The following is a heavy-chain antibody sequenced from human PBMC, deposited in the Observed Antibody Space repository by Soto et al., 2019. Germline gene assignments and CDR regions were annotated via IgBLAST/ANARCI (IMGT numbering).Heavy chain of an antibody. CDR3: ASTPPRKAVAVTIRVKAFDT. Sequence: GASVKVSCKASGYTFTGDYMHRERQAPGQGLGWMRWTNPNGGGTNHAQKVQGRVTMARDTSISTAFLELSRLRSEDPAVYYWASTPPRKAVAVTIRVKAFDTWGQGTMVTV. V-gene: IGHV1-2*02. D-gene: IGHD6-19*01. CDR2: TNPNGGGT. CDR1: GYTFTGDY. J-gene: IGHJ3*02.